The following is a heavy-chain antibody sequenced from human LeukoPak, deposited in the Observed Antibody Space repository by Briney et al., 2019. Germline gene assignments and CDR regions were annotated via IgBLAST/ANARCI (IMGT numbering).Heavy chain of an antibody. V-gene: IGHV1-69*05. Sequence: GLKGMGGVIPIFGTANYAQKFQGRVTITTAESTSTAYMELSSLRSEDTAVYYCAREGQLDQPFDYWGQGTLVTVSS. D-gene: IGHD6-6*01. CDR2: VIPIFGTA. CDR3: AREGQLDQPFDY. J-gene: IGHJ4*02.